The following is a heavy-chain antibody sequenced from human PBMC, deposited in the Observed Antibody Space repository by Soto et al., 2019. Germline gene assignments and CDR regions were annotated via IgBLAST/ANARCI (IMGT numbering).Heavy chain of an antibody. CDR3: ARLGSGTSLATIDY. J-gene: IGHJ4*02. CDR1: GYRFNSYW. V-gene: IGHV5-51*01. D-gene: IGHD1-26*01. Sequence: GESLKISCQASGYRFNSYWIAWVRQMSGRGLEWMGSIYPGDSDTRYSPSFQGQVTISADKSITTAYLQWSSLEASDTAMYYCARLGSGTSLATIDYWGQGTLVTVSS. CDR2: IYPGDSDT.